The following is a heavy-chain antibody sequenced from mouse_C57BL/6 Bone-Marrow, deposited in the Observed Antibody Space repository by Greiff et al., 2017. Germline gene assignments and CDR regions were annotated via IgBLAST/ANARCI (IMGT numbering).Heavy chain of an antibody. V-gene: IGHV5-6*01. J-gene: IGHJ3*01. D-gene: IGHD1-1*01. CDR2: ISSGGSYT. Sequence: EVMLVESGGDLVKPGGSLKLSCAASGFTFSSYGMSWVRQTPDKRLEWVATISSGGSYTYYPDSVKGRFTISTDNAKYTLYLQMSSLKSEDTAMYYCARSPTVEKAYWCQVTLVTVSA. CDR1: GFTFSSYG. CDR3: ARSPTVEKAY.